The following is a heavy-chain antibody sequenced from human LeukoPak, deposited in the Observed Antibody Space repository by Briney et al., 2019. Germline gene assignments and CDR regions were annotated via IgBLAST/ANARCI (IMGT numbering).Heavy chain of an antibody. D-gene: IGHD5-12*01. CDR2: ISYSGST. CDR1: GGSISSTNYY. CDR3: ARHSGYALYNWFDP. Sequence: PSETLSLTCTVSGGSISSTNYYWAWIRQPPGKGLEWIGSISYSGSTYYNPSLKSRVTMSVDTSKHQFSLRLSSVTAADTAVYYCARHSGYALYNWFDPWGQGTLVTVSS. J-gene: IGHJ5*02. V-gene: IGHV4-39*01.